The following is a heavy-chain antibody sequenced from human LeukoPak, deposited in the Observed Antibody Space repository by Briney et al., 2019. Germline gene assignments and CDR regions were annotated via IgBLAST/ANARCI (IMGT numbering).Heavy chain of an antibody. V-gene: IGHV3-7*01. Sequence: GGSLRLSCAASGFIFSSHCMSWVRQAPGKGLEWVANIKEEGSEKYYVDSVKGRFTISRDNAKNSLYLQMNSLRAEDTAVYYCARRVTFGGVIVQGLDYWGQGTLVTVSS. CDR3: ARRVTFGGVIVQGLDY. CDR1: GFIFSSHC. CDR2: IKEEGSEK. D-gene: IGHD3-16*02. J-gene: IGHJ4*02.